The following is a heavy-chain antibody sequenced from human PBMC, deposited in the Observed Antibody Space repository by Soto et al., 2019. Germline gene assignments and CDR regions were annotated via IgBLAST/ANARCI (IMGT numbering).Heavy chain of an antibody. D-gene: IGHD1-26*01. Sequence: QVQLVQSGAEVKKPGASVMVSCKTSGYTFINYGITWVRQAPGQGLEWMGWLSAYNGDTSSSEKLQDRFTMTTDTSTNTWYMALRSLTSDDTAVYYCARWSAIVGGADALDVWGQGTMVIVSS. J-gene: IGHJ3*01. CDR2: LSAYNGDT. CDR3: ARWSAIVGGADALDV. V-gene: IGHV1-18*01. CDR1: GYTFINYG.